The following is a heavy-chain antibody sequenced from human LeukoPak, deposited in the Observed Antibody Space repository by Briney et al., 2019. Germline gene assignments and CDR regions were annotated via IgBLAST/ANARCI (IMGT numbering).Heavy chain of an antibody. D-gene: IGHD7-27*01. CDR3: VRSVGSDWGHFDF. V-gene: IGHV3-9*01. Sequence: PGRSLRLSCAASGFNFDQYAMFWVRHAPGKGLEWVTGITWNSGTIAYADSVKGRFTISRDNAKSSLYLQMNSLRTEDTASYYCVRSVGSDWGHFDFRGQGTLVTVSS. J-gene: IGHJ4*02. CDR2: ITWNSGTI. CDR1: GFNFDQYA.